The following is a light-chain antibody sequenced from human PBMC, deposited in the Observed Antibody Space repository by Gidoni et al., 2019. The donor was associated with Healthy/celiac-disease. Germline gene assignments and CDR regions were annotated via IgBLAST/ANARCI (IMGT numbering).Light chain of an antibody. Sequence: QSARTQPASVSGSAGQAITISCTGTSSDVGGYNYVSWYQQQPGKAPKLMIYEVSHRPSWVSSRFSGSPSGHTASLTISGLQAEDEAAYYCSSYTIRSTLAAVFGGGTTLTVL. CDR3: SSYTIRSTLAAV. CDR2: EVS. CDR1: SSDVGGYNY. J-gene: IGLJ3*02. V-gene: IGLV2-14*01.